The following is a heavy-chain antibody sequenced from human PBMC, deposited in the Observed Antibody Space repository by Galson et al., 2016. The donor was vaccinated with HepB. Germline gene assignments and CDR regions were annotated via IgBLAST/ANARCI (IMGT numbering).Heavy chain of an antibody. Sequence: SLRLSCAASGFNFNTYGMHWVRQAPGKGLEWVAADSVHAGRKLYADVVKGRFTISSDSAKNMLFLQMSSLRDDDTAVYFCARRHEYCPPVGCSVDYWGQGTLVSVSS. CDR2: DSVHAGRK. J-gene: IGHJ4*02. CDR1: GFNFNTYG. CDR3: ARRHEYCPPVGCSVDY. V-gene: IGHV3-30*03. D-gene: IGHD2/OR15-2a*01.